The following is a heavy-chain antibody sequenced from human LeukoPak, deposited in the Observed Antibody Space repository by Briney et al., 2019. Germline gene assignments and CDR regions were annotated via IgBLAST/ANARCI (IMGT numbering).Heavy chain of an antibody. V-gene: IGHV4-34*09. J-gene: IGHJ4*02. D-gene: IGHD2-2*01. CDR1: GGSFSGYY. Sequence: TLSLTCAVYGGSFSGYYWSWIRQPPGKGLEWIGEINHSGSTNYNPSLKSRVTISVDTSKNQFSLKLSSVTAADTAVYYCASSYCSSTSCYLDYWGQGTLVTVSS. CDR3: ASSYCSSTSCYLDY. CDR2: INHSGST.